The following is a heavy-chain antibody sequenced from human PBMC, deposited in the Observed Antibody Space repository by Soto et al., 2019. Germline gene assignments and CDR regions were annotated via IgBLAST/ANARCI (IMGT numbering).Heavy chain of an antibody. V-gene: IGHV3-23*01. Sequence: EVQLLESGGGLVQPGGSPRLSCAASGFTFSSYAMSWVRQAPGKGLEWVSAISGSGGSTYYADSVKGRFTISRDNSKNTLYLQMNSLRAEDTAVYYCAKGFGEHYYYYMDVWGKGTTVTVSS. CDR2: ISGSGGST. J-gene: IGHJ6*03. CDR1: GFTFSSYA. CDR3: AKGFGEHYYYYMDV. D-gene: IGHD3-10*01.